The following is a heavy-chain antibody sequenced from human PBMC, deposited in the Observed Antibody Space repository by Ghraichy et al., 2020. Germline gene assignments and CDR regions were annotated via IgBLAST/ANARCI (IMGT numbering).Heavy chain of an antibody. D-gene: IGHD5-24*01. CDR2: ISSSSSTI. V-gene: IGHV3-48*02. Sequence: LSLTCAASGFTFSSYSMNWVRQAPGKGLEWVSYISSSSSTIYYADSVKGRFTISRDNAKNSLYLQMNSLRDEDTAVYYCARVEMATIRGNDYWGQGTLVTVSS. J-gene: IGHJ4*02. CDR1: GFTFSSYS. CDR3: ARVEMATIRGNDY.